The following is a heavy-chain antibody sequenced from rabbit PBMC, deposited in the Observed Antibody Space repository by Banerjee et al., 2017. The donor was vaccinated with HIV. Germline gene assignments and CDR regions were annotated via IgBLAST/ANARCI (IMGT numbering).Heavy chain of an antibody. CDR3: ARSDPRQYYFKL. V-gene: IGHV1S45*01. D-gene: IGHD7-1*01. CDR1: GFSFNSGYD. Sequence: QEQLVESGGGLVTPEGSLTLTCTASGFSFNSGYDMCWVRQAPGKGLEWIGCINTDSSERTFYASWAKGRFTISKTSSTTVTLQMTSLTAADTATYFCARSDPRQYYFKLWGPGTLVTVS. J-gene: IGHJ4*01. CDR2: INTDSSERT.